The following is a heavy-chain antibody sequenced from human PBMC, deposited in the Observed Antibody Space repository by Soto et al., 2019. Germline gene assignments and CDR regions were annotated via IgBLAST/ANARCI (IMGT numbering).Heavy chain of an antibody. D-gene: IGHD5-12*01. CDR2: IYSGGPT. V-gene: IGHV3-53*01. CDR3: HGYGY. J-gene: IGHJ4*02. Sequence: EVQVVESGGGLIQPGGSLRLSCVVSGFTVSSTNYMSWLRQAPGKGLEWVSVIYSGGPTFYADSVKGRFPISRDKSKNTLYLQINSLRAEYTAVYYCHGYGYWGQGTLVTVCS. CDR1: GFTVSSTNY.